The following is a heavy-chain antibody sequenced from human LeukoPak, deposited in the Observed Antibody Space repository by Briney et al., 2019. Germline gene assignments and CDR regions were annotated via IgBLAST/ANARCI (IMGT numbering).Heavy chain of an antibody. CDR2: IYHSGST. CDR3: ARDLITGDRDY. J-gene: IGHJ4*02. D-gene: IGHD7-27*01. CDR1: GGSISSGGYS. Sequence: SETLSLTCAVSGGSISSGGYSWSWIRQPPGKGLEWIGYIYHSGSTYYNPSLKSRVTISVDRSKNQFSLKLSSVTAADTAVYYCARDLITGDRDYWGRGTLVTVSS. V-gene: IGHV4-30-2*01.